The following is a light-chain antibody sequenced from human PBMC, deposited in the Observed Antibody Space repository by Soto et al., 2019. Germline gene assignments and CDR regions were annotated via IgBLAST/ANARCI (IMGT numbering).Light chain of an antibody. Sequence: EIVLTQSPGTLSLSPGERATLSCRASQSVSSSYLAWYQQKPGQAPRLLIYGASCRATGIPDRFSGSGSGTHFTLTISRLEPEDFAVYYCQQYGSSPGTFGGGTKVEIK. CDR2: GAS. CDR1: QSVSSSY. CDR3: QQYGSSPGT. V-gene: IGKV3-20*01. J-gene: IGKJ4*01.